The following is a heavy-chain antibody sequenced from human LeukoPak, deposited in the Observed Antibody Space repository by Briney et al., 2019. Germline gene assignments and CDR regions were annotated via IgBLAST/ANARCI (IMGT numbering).Heavy chain of an antibody. CDR3: ARDRAVVNSSGWHNWFDP. J-gene: IGHJ5*02. CDR2: ISAYNGNT. V-gene: IGHV1-18*01. CDR1: GYTFTSYG. D-gene: IGHD6-19*01. Sequence: ASVKVSCKASGYTFTSYGISWVRQAPGQGLEWMGWISAYNGNTNYAQKLQGRVTMTTDTSTSTAYMELRSLRSDDTAVYYCARDRAVVNSSGWHNWFDPWGQGTLVTVSS.